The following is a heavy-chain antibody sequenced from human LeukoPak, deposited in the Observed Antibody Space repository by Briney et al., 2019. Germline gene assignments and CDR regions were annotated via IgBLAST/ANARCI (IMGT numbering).Heavy chain of an antibody. J-gene: IGHJ4*02. CDR3: AKYRGTTMVSSRVGFDY. Sequence: PGGSLRLSCAASGFTFSSYAMSWVRQASGKGLEWVSVISGSGASTSYADSVKGRFTISRDNSKNTLSLQMNSLRAEDTAVYYCAKYRGTTMVSSRVGFDYWGQGTLVTVSS. CDR2: ISGSGAST. D-gene: IGHD5-18*01. V-gene: IGHV3-23*01. CDR1: GFTFSSYA.